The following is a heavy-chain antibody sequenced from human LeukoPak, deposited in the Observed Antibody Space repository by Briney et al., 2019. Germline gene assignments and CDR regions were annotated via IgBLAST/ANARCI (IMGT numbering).Heavy chain of an antibody. V-gene: IGHV3-30-3*01. CDR2: ITYDGSNK. J-gene: IGHJ4*02. Sequence: PGGSLRLSCAASGFTFSDFDMHWVPQARGRGRVWVAVITYDGSNKYYADSVKGRFTISRDNSKNSLYVQMNSLRPEDTAVYYCARGANYYGAAWGQGTLVTVSS. CDR1: GFTFSDFD. D-gene: IGHD3-10*01. CDR3: ARGANYYGAA.